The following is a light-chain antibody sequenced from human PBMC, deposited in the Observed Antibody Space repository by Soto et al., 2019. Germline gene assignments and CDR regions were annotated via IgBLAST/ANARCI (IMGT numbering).Light chain of an antibody. J-gene: IGKJ4*01. V-gene: IGKV1-5*03. CDR3: QQYNSFSLT. CDR1: QTISSW. CDR2: KTS. Sequence: DIQMTQSPSTLSASVGDRVTITCRASQTISSWLAWYQQKPGKAPKLLIYKTSNLQSGVPSRFSGSGSGTEFSLTISSQQPDDFATYYCQQYNSFSLTFGGGTRVEVK.